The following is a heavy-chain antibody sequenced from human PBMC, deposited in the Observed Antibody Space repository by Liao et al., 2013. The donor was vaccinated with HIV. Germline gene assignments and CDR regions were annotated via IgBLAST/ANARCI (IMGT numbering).Heavy chain of an antibody. CDR2: IYYSGNT. J-gene: IGHJ4*02. V-gene: IGHV4-30-2*05. CDR1: GGSISSGGYS. CDR3: ARDFRGVIID. D-gene: IGHD3-10*01. Sequence: QVQLQESGSGLVKPSQTLSLTCAVSGGSISSGGYSWSWIRQPPGKGLEWIGYIYYSGNTYYNPSLKSRLTISVDTSKNQFSLKLSSVTAADTAVYYCARDFRGVIIDWGQGTLVTVSS.